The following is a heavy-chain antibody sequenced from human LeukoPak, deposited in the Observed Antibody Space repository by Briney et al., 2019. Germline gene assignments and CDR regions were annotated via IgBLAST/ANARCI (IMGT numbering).Heavy chain of an antibody. CDR2: ISAYNGNT. V-gene: IGHV1-18*01. J-gene: IGHJ4*02. CDR3: ARSTPHIVVVTATAFDY. Sequence: ASVKVSCKASGYTFTSYGISWVRQAPGQGLEWMGWISAYNGNTNYAQKLRGRVTMTTDTSTSTAYMELRSLRSDDTAVYYCARSTPHIVVVTATAFDYWGQGTLVTVSS. D-gene: IGHD2-21*02. CDR1: GYTFTSYG.